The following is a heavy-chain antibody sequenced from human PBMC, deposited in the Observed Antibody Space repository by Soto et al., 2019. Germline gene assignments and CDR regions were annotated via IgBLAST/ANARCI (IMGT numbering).Heavy chain of an antibody. D-gene: IGHD7-27*01. CDR3: ARGXGYAGVDY. V-gene: IGHV4-34*01. CDR1: XXXXXXXX. CDR2: INHSGST. Sequence: QVQLQQWGAGLLKPSETLSLXCAXXXXXXXXXXXXXXXXXXXKGLEWIGEINHSGSTTYNPSLKSXXTISXDXXKNXFXLXXXXXXXXXXALYYCARGXGYAGVDYWGQGTLVTVSS. J-gene: IGHJ4*02.